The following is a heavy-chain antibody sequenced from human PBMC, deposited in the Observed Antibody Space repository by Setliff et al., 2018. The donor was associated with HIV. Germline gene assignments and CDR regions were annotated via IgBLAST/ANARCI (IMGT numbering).Heavy chain of an antibody. CDR3: ARTKADGYNGVFDS. V-gene: IGHV1-69*13. Sequence: SVKVSCKAYGGTFSNYGISWVRQAPGQGLEWMGGIIPIFGTANYAQKFQGRVTITADESTSTAYMELSSLRSEDTAVYYSARTKADGYNGVFDSWGQGTLVTVSS. CDR2: IIPIFGTA. CDR1: GGTFSNYG. J-gene: IGHJ4*02. D-gene: IGHD5-12*01.